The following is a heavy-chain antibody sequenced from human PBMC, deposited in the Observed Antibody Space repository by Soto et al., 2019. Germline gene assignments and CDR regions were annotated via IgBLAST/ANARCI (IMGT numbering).Heavy chain of an antibody. CDR3: ARDMLGVGYSSRVYYYYGMDV. V-gene: IGHV3-7*05. Sequence: GGSLRLSCAASGFTFSSYWMSWVRQAPGKGLEWVANIKQDGSEKYYVDSVKGRFTISRDNAKNSLYLQMNSLRAEDTAVYYCARDMLGVGYSSRVYYYYGMDVWGQGTTVTVSS. CDR1: GFTFSSYW. J-gene: IGHJ6*02. D-gene: IGHD6-13*01. CDR2: IKQDGSEK.